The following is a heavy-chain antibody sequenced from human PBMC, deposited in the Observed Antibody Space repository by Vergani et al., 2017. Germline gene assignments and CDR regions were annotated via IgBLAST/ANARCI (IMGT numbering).Heavy chain of an antibody. V-gene: IGHV3-9*01. CDR2: ISWNSGSI. D-gene: IGHD6-19*01. Sequence: EVQLVESGGGLVQPGRSLRLSCAASGFTFDDYAMHWVRQAPGKGLEWVSGISWNSGSIGYADSVKGRFTISRDNAKNSLYLQMNSLKTEDTAVYYCTTDKGGIAVADFDYWGQGTLVTVSS. CDR3: TTDKGGIAVADFDY. J-gene: IGHJ4*02. CDR1: GFTFDDYA.